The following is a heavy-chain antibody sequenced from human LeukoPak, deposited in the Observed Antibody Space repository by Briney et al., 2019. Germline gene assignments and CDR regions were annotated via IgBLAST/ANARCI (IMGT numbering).Heavy chain of an antibody. D-gene: IGHD3-16*01. CDR3: ARVPGLRLPVDY. CDR2: ISYDGSNK. J-gene: IGHJ4*02. Sequence: PGGSLRLSCAASGFTFSSYGMHWVRQAPGKGLEWVAVISYDGSNKYYADSVKGRFTISRDNSKNTLYLQMNSLRAEDTAVYYCARVPGLRLPVDYWGQGTLVTVSS. CDR1: GFTFSSYG. V-gene: IGHV3-30*03.